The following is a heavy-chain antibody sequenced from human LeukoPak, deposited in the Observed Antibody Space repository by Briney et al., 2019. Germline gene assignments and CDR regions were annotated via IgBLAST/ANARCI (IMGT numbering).Heavy chain of an antibody. D-gene: IGHD3-22*01. CDR1: GFTFSSYA. V-gene: IGHV3-23*01. Sequence: GGSLRLSCAASGFTFSSYAMSWVRQAPGKGLEWVSAISGSGDSTYYADSVKGRFTISRDNSKNTLYLQMNTLRAEDTALYYCAKADSSTYYSPFLFDFGGQGTLVTVSS. CDR2: ISGSGDST. J-gene: IGHJ4*02. CDR3: AKADSSTYYSPFLFDF.